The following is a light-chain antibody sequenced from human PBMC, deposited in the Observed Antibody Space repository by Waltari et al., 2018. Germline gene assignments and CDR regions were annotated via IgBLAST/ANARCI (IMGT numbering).Light chain of an antibody. J-gene: IGKJ2*01. V-gene: IGKV3-20*01. CDR3: QQYGSSHYT. CDR2: GAS. CDR1: QSVSSTY. Sequence: EIVLTQSPGTLSLSPGERATLSCRASQSVSSTYLAWYQQKPGQAPRHLIYGASSRATGIPDRFSGSGSGTDFTLTISRLEPEDFAVYYCQQYGSSHYTFGQGTKLEIK.